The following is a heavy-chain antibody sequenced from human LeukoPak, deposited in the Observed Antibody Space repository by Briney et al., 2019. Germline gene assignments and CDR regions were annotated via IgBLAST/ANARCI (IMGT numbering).Heavy chain of an antibody. CDR2: IYYSGTT. J-gene: IGHJ6*03. Sequence: SETLSLTCTVSGGSISSSSYYWGWIRQPPGKGLEWIGSIYYSGTTYYNPSLRSRVTISVDTSRNQFSLKLSSVTAADTAVYYCARGGASRYYYYYMDVWGKGTTVTVSS. CDR3: ARGGASRYYYYYMDV. V-gene: IGHV4-39*07. D-gene: IGHD1-26*01. CDR1: GGSISSSSYY.